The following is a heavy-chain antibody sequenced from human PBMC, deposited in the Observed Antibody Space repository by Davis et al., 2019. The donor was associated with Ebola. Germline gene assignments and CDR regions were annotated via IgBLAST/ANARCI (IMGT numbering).Heavy chain of an antibody. Sequence: GESLKISCAASGFTFSGSAMHWVRQASGKGLAWVGRIRSKANSYATAYAASVKGRFTISRDDSKNTAYLQMNSLKTEDTAVYYCTGGNSPDYWGQGTLVTVSS. J-gene: IGHJ4*02. V-gene: IGHV3-73*01. D-gene: IGHD4-23*01. CDR3: TGGNSPDY. CDR1: GFTFSGSA. CDR2: IRSKANSYAT.